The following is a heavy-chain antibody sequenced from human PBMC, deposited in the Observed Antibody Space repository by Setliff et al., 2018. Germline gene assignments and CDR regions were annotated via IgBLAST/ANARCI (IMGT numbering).Heavy chain of an antibody. D-gene: IGHD2-21*01. CDR3: ARAQVVFAISAPAWYFEI. CDR2: IYFSGSA. CDR1: GGSIDSGDYY. Sequence: SETLSLTCTVSGGSIDSGDYYWNWIRQPPGKGLEWIGYIYFSGSANYNPSLKSRASLSVDTSEKQLSLTLNSVTVVDTAVYYCARAQVVFAISAPAWYFEIWGRGTQVTVSS. J-gene: IGHJ2*01. V-gene: IGHV4-30-4*08.